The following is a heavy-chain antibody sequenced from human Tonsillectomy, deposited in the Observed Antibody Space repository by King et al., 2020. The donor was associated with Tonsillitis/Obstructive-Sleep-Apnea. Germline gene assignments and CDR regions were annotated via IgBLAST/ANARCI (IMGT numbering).Heavy chain of an antibody. Sequence: VQLVESGGGLVQPGGSLRLSCAASGFTFDDYAMHWVRQAPGKGLEWVSGISWDSGNIVYADSVKGRFTISRDNAKNSLYLQMHSLRAEDTALYYCEKDIPHGDCSGIRCYHRRFDYWGQGTLVTVSS. CDR2: ISWDSGNI. CDR1: GFTFDDYA. V-gene: IGHV3-9*01. CDR3: EKDIPHGDCSGIRCYHRRFDY. D-gene: IGHD2-15*01. J-gene: IGHJ4*02.